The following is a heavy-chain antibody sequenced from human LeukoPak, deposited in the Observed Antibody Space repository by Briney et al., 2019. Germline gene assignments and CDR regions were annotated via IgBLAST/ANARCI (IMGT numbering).Heavy chain of an antibody. CDR1: GFTFSDYY. CDR3: ARDLFSSSSNDPINYFDY. CDR2: ISSSGSTI. D-gene: IGHD6-6*01. J-gene: IGHJ4*02. Sequence: GGFLRLSCAASGFTFSDYYMSWIRQAPGKGLEWVSYISSSGSTIYYADSVKGRFTISRDNAKNSLYLQMNSLRAEDTAVYYCARDLFSSSSNDPINYFDYWGQGTLVTVSS. V-gene: IGHV3-11*01.